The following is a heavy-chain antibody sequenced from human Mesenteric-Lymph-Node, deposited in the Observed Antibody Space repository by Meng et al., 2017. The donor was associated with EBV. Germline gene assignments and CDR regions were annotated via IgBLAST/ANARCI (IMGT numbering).Heavy chain of an antibody. Sequence: QVQLQESGPGLGKPSGTPPLTCAVSGGSISGNNWWSWIRQPPGKGLEWIGEVFHIGSTNYNPSLKSRVTISLDKSKNQFSLKLTSVTAADTAVYFCARVSEISGTWLDCWGQGTLVTVSS. CDR1: GGSISGNNW. CDR3: ARVSEISGTWLDC. J-gene: IGHJ1*01. V-gene: IGHV4-4*02. CDR2: VFHIGST. D-gene: IGHD1-7*01.